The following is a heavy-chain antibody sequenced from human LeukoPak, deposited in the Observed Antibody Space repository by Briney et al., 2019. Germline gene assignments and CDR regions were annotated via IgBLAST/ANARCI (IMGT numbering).Heavy chain of an antibody. Sequence: SETLSLTCTVSGGSTSSYYWSWIRQPPGKGLEWIGYIYYSGSTKYNPSLKSRVTISVDTSKNQFSLKLTSVTAADTAVYYCAPFDGNNYSPYWGQGTLVTVSS. V-gene: IGHV4-59*01. CDR1: GGSTSSYY. J-gene: IGHJ4*02. D-gene: IGHD2/OR15-2a*01. CDR3: APFDGNNYSPY. CDR2: IYYSGST.